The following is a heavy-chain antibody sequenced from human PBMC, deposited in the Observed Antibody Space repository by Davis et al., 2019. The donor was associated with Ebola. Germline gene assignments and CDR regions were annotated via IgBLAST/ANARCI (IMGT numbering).Heavy chain of an antibody. CDR2: INNDGSDT. D-gene: IGHD3-10*01. CDR1: GSTFSMYW. V-gene: IGHV3-74*01. Sequence: GESLKISCAASGSTFSMYWMHWVRQGPGKGLVWVAHINNDGSDTNYADSVKGRFTISRDNAKNSLYLQMNSLRAEDTAVYYCVRDSTGIDMLRGRFDPWGQGTLVTVSS. J-gene: IGHJ5*02. CDR3: VRDSTGIDMLRGRFDP.